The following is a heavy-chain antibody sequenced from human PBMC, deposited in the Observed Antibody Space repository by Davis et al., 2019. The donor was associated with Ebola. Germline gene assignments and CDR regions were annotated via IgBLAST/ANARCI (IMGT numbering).Heavy chain of an antibody. CDR2: ISTTSGYI. D-gene: IGHD6-19*01. J-gene: IGHJ5*02. CDR1: GFSISSYS. CDR3: ARVYSGLFGWFDP. V-gene: IGHV3-21*01. Sequence: GESLKISCAASGFSISSYSMDWVRQAPGKGLEWVSSISTTSGYIYYADSVKGRFTISRDNAKNSMSLQMNSLRAEDTAVYYCARVYSGLFGWFDPWGQGTLVTVSS.